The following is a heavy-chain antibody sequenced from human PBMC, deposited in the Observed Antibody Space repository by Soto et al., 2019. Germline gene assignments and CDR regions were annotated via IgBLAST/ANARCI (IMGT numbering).Heavy chain of an antibody. CDR3: ARGRFGGRIEYYYGMDV. Sequence: QVQLVQSGAEGKKPGASVKVSCKASGYTFSGYYMHWVRQAPGQGLEWMGWINPDSGGTNYAQKYQGWVTMTRDTSISTVYMELSRLRSADTAVYYCARGRFGGRIEYYYGMDVWGQGTTVTVSS. CDR2: INPDSGGT. V-gene: IGHV1-2*04. J-gene: IGHJ6*02. CDR1: GYTFSGYY. D-gene: IGHD3-10*01.